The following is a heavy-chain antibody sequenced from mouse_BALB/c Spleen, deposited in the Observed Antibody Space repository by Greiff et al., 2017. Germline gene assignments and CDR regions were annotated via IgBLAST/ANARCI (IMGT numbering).Heavy chain of an antibody. CDR3: ARDLNWEDAMDY. CDR2: ISSGGSYT. D-gene: IGHD4-1*01. CDR1: GFTFSSYA. Sequence: EVHLVESGGGLVKPGGSLKLSCAASGFTFSSYAMSWVRQSPEKRLEWVAEISSGGSYTYYPDTVTGRFTISRDNAKNTLYLEMSSLRSEDTAMYYCARDLNWEDAMDYWGQGTSVTVSS. V-gene: IGHV5-9-4*01. J-gene: IGHJ4*01.